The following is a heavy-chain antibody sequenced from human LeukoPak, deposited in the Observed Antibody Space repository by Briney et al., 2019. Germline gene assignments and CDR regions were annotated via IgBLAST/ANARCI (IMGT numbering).Heavy chain of an antibody. V-gene: IGHV4-31*03. J-gene: IGHJ5*02. CDR2: FSYNGSP. CDR3: ARDKGGNYDFWNNSVLPAGLDP. D-gene: IGHD3-3*01. CDR1: CGSDNIAGFC. Sequence: PSQTLSLPCTVSCGSDNIAGFCGPSIRQHPAEVLECIGYFSYNGSPYYNPSVKTRVNISVDTSKHQFSLKLSSVTAADTAVYYCARDKGGNYDFWNNSVLPAGLDPWGQGTLVTVTS.